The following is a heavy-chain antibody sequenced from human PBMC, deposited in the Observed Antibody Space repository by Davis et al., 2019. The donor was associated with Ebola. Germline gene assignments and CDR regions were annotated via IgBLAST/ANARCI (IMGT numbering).Heavy chain of an antibody. CDR3: ATAAGERLDHFDS. CDR1: GYAFTTYG. V-gene: IGHV1-18*01. J-gene: IGHJ4*02. CDR2: ISAYYGTT. D-gene: IGHD1-26*01. Sequence: ASVKVSCKASGYAFTTYGISWVRQAPGQGLEWMGWISAYYGTTNYAQSLQGRVTMTRDTSTSTAHMELRGLRSDDTAVYYCATAAGERLDHFDSWGQGSLVTVSS.